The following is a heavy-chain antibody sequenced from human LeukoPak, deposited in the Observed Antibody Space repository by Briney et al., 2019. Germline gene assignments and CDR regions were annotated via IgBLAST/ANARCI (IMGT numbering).Heavy chain of an antibody. CDR1: GGSISSSSYY. CDR2: IYYSGST. V-gene: IGHV4-39*01. Sequence: SETLSLTCTVSGGSISSSSYYWGWIRQPPGKGLEWIGSIYYSGSTYYNPSLKSRVTISVDTSKNQFSLKLSSVTAADTAVYYCARGKSITMVRGVIISPYYYYMDVWGKGTTVTISS. CDR3: ARGKSITMVRGVIISPYYYYMDV. D-gene: IGHD3-10*01. J-gene: IGHJ6*03.